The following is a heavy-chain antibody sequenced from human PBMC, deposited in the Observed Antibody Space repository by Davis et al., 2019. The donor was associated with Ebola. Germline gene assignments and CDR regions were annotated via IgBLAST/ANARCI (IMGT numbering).Heavy chain of an antibody. Sequence: AALVKVSCKASGYTFTGYYMHWVRQAPGQGLEWMGWINPNSGGTNYAQKFQGRVTMTRDTSISTAYMELSRLRSDDTAVYYCARDNNYDYVWGSYRPNNWFDPWGQGTLVTVSS. CDR1: GYTFTGYY. CDR3: ARDNNYDYVWGSYRPNNWFDP. V-gene: IGHV1-2*02. CDR2: INPNSGGT. J-gene: IGHJ5*02. D-gene: IGHD3-16*02.